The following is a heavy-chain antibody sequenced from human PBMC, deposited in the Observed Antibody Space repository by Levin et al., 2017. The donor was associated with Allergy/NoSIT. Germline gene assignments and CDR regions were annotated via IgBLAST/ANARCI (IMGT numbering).Heavy chain of an antibody. Sequence: GGSLRLSCAASGFTFSSYWMHWVRQAPGKGLVWVSRINSDGSSTSYADSVKGRFTISRDNAKNTLYLQMNSLRAEDTAVYYCARGGRSGRYYYGSGTGDYWGQGTLVTVSS. CDR1: GFTFSSYW. D-gene: IGHD3-10*01. V-gene: IGHV3-74*01. CDR3: ARGGRSGRYYYGSGTGDY. J-gene: IGHJ4*02. CDR2: INSDGSST.